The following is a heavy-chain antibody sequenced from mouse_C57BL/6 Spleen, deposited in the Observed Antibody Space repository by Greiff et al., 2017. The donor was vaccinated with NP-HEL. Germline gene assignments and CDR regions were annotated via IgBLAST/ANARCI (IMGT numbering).Heavy chain of an antibody. J-gene: IGHJ2*01. CDR3: ARRGSYYGY. CDR1: GYTFTSYW. Sequence: QVQLQQPGAELVRPGSSVKLSCKASGYTFTSYWMHWVKQRPIQGLEWIGNIDPSDSETHYNQKFKDKATLTVDKSSSTAYMQLSSLTSEDSSVYYCARRGSYYGYWGQGTTLTVSS. CDR2: IDPSDSET. V-gene: IGHV1-52*01. D-gene: IGHD1-1*01.